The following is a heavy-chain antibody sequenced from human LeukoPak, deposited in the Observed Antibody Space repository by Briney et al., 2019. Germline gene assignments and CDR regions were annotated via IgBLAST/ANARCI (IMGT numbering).Heavy chain of an antibody. CDR3: ARALRYFDWLLYDAFDI. J-gene: IGHJ3*02. CDR2: ISGSGGST. Sequence: PGGSLRLSCAASGFTFSSYAMSWVRQAPGKGLEWVSAISGSGGSTYYADSVKGRFTISRDNSKNTLYLQMNSLRAEDTDGYYCARALRYFDWLLYDAFDIWGQGTMVTVSS. CDR1: GFTFSSYA. V-gene: IGHV3-23*01. D-gene: IGHD3-9*01.